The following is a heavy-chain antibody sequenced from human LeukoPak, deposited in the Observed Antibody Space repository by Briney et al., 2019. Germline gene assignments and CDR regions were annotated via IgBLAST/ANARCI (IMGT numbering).Heavy chain of an antibody. CDR1: GYTFTGYY. CDR3: ARAWNSGYPATPLDY. V-gene: IGHV1-2*02. D-gene: IGHD5-12*01. CDR2: INPNSGGT. Sequence: ASVKVSCKASGYTFTGYYMHWVRQAPGQGLEWMGWINPNSGGTNYAQKFQGRVTMTRDTSISTAYMELSRLRSDDTAVYYCARAWNSGYPATPLDYWGQGTQVTVSS. J-gene: IGHJ4*02.